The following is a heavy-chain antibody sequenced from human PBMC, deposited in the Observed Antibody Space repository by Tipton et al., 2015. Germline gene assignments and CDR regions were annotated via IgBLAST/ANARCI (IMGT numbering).Heavy chain of an antibody. D-gene: IGHD3-22*01. CDR3: AKDIGYDSGGYPNY. Sequence: SLRLSCAASGFTFDDYTMHWVRQAPGKGLEWVSLITWDGGNRYYADSLKGRFTISRDNSKKSLYLEINSLTTEDTALYYCAKDIGYDSGGYPNYWGQGTLVTVSS. V-gene: IGHV3-43*01. CDR1: GFTFDDYT. CDR2: ITWDGGNR. J-gene: IGHJ4*02.